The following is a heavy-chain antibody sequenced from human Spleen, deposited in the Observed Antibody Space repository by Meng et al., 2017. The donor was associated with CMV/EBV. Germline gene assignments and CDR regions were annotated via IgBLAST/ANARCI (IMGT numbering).Heavy chain of an antibody. J-gene: IGHJ3*02. Sequence: CAASRFTFSSYAMSWVRQTPGKGLEWVSSISGSGDSTNYADSVKGRFTISRDNSKNTLYLQMNSLRAEDTAVYYCAKEHNSGDAFDIWGQGTMVTVSS. CDR2: ISGSGDST. V-gene: IGHV3-23*01. CDR3: AKEHNSGDAFDI. D-gene: IGHD7-27*01. CDR1: RFTFSSYA.